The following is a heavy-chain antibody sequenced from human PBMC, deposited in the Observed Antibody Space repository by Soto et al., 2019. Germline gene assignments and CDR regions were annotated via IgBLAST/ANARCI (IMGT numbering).Heavy chain of an antibody. J-gene: IGHJ4*02. CDR1: GGSISSYY. Sequence: QVQLQESGPGLVKPSETLSLTCTVSGGSISSYYWSWIRQPPGKGLEWIGYIYYSGSTNYNPSLKSRVTISVDTSKNQVSLKLSSVTAADTAVYYCAREYKYYYDSSGFDYWGQGTLVTVSS. CDR3: AREYKYYYDSSGFDY. V-gene: IGHV4-59*01. D-gene: IGHD3-22*01. CDR2: IYYSGST.